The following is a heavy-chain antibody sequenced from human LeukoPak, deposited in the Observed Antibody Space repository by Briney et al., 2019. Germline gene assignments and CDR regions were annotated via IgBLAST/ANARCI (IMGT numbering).Heavy chain of an antibody. J-gene: IGHJ3*02. V-gene: IGHV1-2*06. Sequence: ASVKVSCKASGYTFTGYYMHWVRQAPGQGLEWMGRINPNSGGTNYAQKFQGRVTTTRDTSISTAYMELSRLRSDDTAVYYCARDYSKDIYDYVWGSYRQKGAFDIWGQGTMVTVSS. D-gene: IGHD3-16*02. CDR2: INPNSGGT. CDR3: ARDYSKDIYDYVWGSYRQKGAFDI. CDR1: GYTFTGYY.